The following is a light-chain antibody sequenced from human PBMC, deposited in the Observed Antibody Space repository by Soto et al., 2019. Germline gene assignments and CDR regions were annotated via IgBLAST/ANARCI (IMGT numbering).Light chain of an antibody. J-gene: IGKJ1*01. CDR2: GAS. CDR3: QQYDSPPPT. CDR1: QSVNSNY. Sequence: EIVLTQSPGTLSLSPGERATLSCRASQSVNSNYLAWYQRKPGQAPRLLIYGASNRATDIPYRFSASGSGTDFTLTITRLEAEDFAVYYCQQYDSPPPTFCQGTKVEVK. V-gene: IGKV3-20*01.